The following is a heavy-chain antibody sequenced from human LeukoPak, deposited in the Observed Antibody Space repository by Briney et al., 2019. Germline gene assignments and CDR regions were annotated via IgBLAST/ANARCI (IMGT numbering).Heavy chain of an antibody. CDR1: GGSISSYY. CDR2: IYHSGST. J-gene: IGHJ3*02. D-gene: IGHD3-10*01. Sequence: PSETLSLTCTVSGGSISSYYWSWIRQPPGKGLEWIGYIYHSGSTYYNPSLKSRVTISVDRSKNQFSLKLSSVTAADTAVYYCARDYQSGSWGAFDIWGQGTMVTVSS. V-gene: IGHV4-59*12. CDR3: ARDYQSGSWGAFDI.